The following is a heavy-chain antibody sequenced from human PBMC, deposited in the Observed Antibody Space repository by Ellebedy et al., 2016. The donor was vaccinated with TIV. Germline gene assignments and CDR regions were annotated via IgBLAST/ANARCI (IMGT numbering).Heavy chain of an antibody. CDR1: GFTFSSYA. CDR2: ISGSGGST. J-gene: IGHJ4*02. Sequence: GESLKISCAASGFTFSSYAMSWVRQAPGKGLEWVSAISGSGGSTYYADSVKGRFTISRDNSKNTLYLQMNSLRAEETAVYYCAKDKGGGIAVAGAFDYWGQGTLVTVSS. CDR3: AKDKGGGIAVAGAFDY. V-gene: IGHV3-23*01. D-gene: IGHD6-19*01.